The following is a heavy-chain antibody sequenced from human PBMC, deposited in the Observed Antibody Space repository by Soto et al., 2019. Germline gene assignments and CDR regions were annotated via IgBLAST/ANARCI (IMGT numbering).Heavy chain of an antibody. CDR2: IIRIFGTA. J-gene: IGHJ4*02. D-gene: IGHD3-10*01. Sequence: QVQLVQSGAEVKKPGSSVKLSCKASGGTFSSYAISWVRQAPGQGLEWMGGIIRIFGTANYAQKFQGRVTITADESTRTAYMELSSLRSEDTAVYYCARSQDYYGSGGDDYYFDYWGQGTLVTVSS. V-gene: IGHV1-69*01. CDR3: ARSQDYYGSGGDDYYFDY. CDR1: GGTFSSYA.